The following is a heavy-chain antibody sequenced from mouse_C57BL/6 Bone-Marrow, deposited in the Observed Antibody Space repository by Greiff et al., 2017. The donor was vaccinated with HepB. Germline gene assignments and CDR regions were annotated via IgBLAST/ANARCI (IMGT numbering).Heavy chain of an antibody. V-gene: IGHV1-61*01. CDR2: IYPSDSET. Sequence: QVQLQQPGAELVRPGSSVKLSCKASGYTFTSYWMDWVKQRPGQGLEWIGNIYPSDSETHYNQKFKDKATLTVDKSSSTAYMQLSSLTSEDSAVYYCARGNYGYAWFAYWGQGTLVTVSA. J-gene: IGHJ3*01. CDR3: ARGNYGYAWFAY. CDR1: GYTFTSYW. D-gene: IGHD2-2*01.